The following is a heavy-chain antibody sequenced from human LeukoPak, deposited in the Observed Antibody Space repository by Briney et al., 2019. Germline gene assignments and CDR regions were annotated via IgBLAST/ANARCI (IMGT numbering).Heavy chain of an antibody. CDR2: ISWNSGSI. V-gene: IGHV3-9*01. D-gene: IGHD3-22*01. CDR1: GFTFDDYA. CDR3: AKDPDYYDSSGLLDY. J-gene: IGHJ4*02. Sequence: PGGSLRLSCAASGFTFDDYAMHWVRQAPGKGLEWVSGISWNSGSIGYADSVKSRFTISRDNAKNSLYLQMNSLRAEDTALYYCAKDPDYYDSSGLLDYWGQGTLVTVSS.